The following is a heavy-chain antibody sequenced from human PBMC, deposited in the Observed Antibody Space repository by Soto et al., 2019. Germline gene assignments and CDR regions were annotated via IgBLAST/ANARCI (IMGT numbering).Heavy chain of an antibody. Sequence: EVQLLESGGGLVQPGGSVRLSCAASGFTFSSYAMSWVRQAQGKGLEWVSAISGSGGSTYYADSVKGRFTISRDNSKNTLYLQMNGLRAEDTAVYYCAKDRARGHNGSRGPWGQGTLVTVFS. CDR1: GFTFSSYA. V-gene: IGHV3-23*01. CDR3: AKDRARGHNGSRGP. D-gene: IGHD1-1*01. CDR2: ISGSGGST. J-gene: IGHJ5*02.